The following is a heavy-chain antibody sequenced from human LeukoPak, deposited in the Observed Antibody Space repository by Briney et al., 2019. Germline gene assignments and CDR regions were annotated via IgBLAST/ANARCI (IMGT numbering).Heavy chain of an antibody. J-gene: IGHJ3*02. V-gene: IGHV4-59*01. D-gene: IGHD3-10*01. Sequence: PSETLSLTCTASGGSISSFYWGWIRQPPGKGLEWIGFIFHSGSTNSNPSLKSRVTISVDTSKNQFSLKLRSVTAADTAVYYCARDRGRWPHYAFDIWGHGTMVTVSS. CDR2: IFHSGST. CDR3: ARDRGRWPHYAFDI. CDR1: GGSISSFY.